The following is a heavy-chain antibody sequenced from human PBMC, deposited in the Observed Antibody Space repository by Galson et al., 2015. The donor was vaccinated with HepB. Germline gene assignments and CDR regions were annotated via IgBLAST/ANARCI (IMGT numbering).Heavy chain of an antibody. V-gene: IGHV1-3*01. CDR3: VVSAPFGELFKY. CDR2: INAGNGNT. Sequence: SVKVSCKASGYTFTSYAMHWVRQAPGQRLEWMGWINAGNGNTKYSQKFQGRVTITRDTSASTAYMELSSLRSEDTAVYYCVVSAPFGELFKYWGQGTLVTVSS. J-gene: IGHJ4*02. D-gene: IGHD3-10*01. CDR1: GYTFTSYA.